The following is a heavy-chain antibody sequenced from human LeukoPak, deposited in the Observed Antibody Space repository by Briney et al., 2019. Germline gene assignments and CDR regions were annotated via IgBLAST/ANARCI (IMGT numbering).Heavy chain of an antibody. CDR3: ARSYYDILTGYSATSHYGMDV. J-gene: IGHJ6*04. CDR1: GYSFTSYW. V-gene: IGHV5-51*01. CDR2: IYPGDSDT. D-gene: IGHD3-9*01. Sequence: GESLQISCKGSGYSFTSYWIGWVRQMPGKGLEWMGIIYPGDSDTRYSPSFQGQVTISADKSISTAYLQWSSLKASDTAMYYCARSYYDILTGYSATSHYGMDVWGKGTTVTVSS.